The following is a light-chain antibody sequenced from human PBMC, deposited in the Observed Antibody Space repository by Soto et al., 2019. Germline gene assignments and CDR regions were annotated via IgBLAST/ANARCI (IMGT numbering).Light chain of an antibody. J-gene: IGLJ1*01. V-gene: IGLV2-8*01. CDR2: GVT. CDR3: SSYTSSSTRV. Sequence: QSALAQPPSASGSPGQSVTISCTGFGSDIGAYNFVSWYQQHPGKAPKLMIFGVTERPSGVPDRFSGSKSGNTASLTVSGLQADDEAVYYCSSYTSSSTRVFGTGTKVTVL. CDR1: GSDIGAYNF.